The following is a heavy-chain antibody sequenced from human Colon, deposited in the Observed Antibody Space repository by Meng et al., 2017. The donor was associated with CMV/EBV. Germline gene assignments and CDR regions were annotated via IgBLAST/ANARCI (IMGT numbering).Heavy chain of an antibody. Sequence: VHLVESGGGPGDPAGALRLHCAAYGFTFSSKWMHWVRQGPGKGLVWVSRINTDGSTTYYADSVKGRFTISRDNAKNTLYLQMNSLRAEDTAVYYCASRDYWGQGTLVTVSS. V-gene: IGHV3-74*01. CDR2: INTDGSTT. CDR1: GFTFSSKW. J-gene: IGHJ4*02. CDR3: ASRDY.